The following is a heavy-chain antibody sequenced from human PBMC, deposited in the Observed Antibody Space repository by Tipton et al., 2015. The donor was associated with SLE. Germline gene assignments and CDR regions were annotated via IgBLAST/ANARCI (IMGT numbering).Heavy chain of an antibody. J-gene: IGHJ3*02. CDR1: GGSISSGSYY. Sequence: TLSLTCTVSGGSISSGSYYWSWIRQPAGKGLEWIGRIYTSGSTNYNPSLKSRVTISVDTSKNQFSLKLGSVTAADTAVYYCARDIGGRGGDCYAFDIWGQGTMVTVSS. D-gene: IGHD2-21*01. CDR2: IYTSGST. V-gene: IGHV4-61*02. CDR3: ARDIGGRGGDCYAFDI.